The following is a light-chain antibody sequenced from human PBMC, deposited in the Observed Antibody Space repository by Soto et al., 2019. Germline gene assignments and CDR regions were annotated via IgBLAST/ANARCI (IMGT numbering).Light chain of an antibody. Sequence: QSALTQPPSASGSPGQSVTISCTGTSSDVGGYNYVSWYQQHPGKAPKLMIYEVSKRPSGVPDRFSGSKSGNTASLIVSGLQAEDEADYYCTSYAGSNNFVVFGGGTKVTVL. CDR3: TSYAGSNNFVV. CDR1: SSDVGGYNY. V-gene: IGLV2-8*01. J-gene: IGLJ2*01. CDR2: EVS.